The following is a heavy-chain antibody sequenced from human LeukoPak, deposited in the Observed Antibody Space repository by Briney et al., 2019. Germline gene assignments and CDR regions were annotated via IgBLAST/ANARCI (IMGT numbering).Heavy chain of an antibody. CDR3: ARHSPRRIAVAGTTWWFDP. CDR2: IHTSGNT. V-gene: IGHV4-4*07. Sequence: SETLSLTCTVSGGSISSYYCTWIRQSAGKGLEWIGRIHTSGNTRYNPPLKSRVTISVDRSKNQFSLKLISVTAADTAVYYCARHSPRRIAVAGTTWWFDPWGQGTLVTVSS. CDR1: GGSISSYY. D-gene: IGHD6-19*01. J-gene: IGHJ5*01.